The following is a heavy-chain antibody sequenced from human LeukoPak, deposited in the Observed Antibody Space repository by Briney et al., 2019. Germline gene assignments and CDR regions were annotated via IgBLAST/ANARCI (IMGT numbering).Heavy chain of an antibody. CDR2: IYPDDSAP. CDR1: GYWFVNYW. Sequence: GESLKISCQASGYWFVNYWIGWVRQMPGKGLEWMGIIYPDDSAPRYSPSFQGQVTISLDKSISAAYLQWNNLKASDTAMYYCARLDTSWHYFWDYWGQGTLVTVSS. D-gene: IGHD3-16*01. J-gene: IGHJ4*02. V-gene: IGHV5-51*01. CDR3: ARLDTSWHYFWDY.